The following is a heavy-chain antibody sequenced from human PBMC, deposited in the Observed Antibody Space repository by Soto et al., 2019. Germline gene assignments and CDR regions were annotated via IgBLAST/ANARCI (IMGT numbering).Heavy chain of an antibody. CDR2: LIQSGNT. D-gene: IGHD6-25*01. V-gene: IGHV4-34*12. CDR1: SGSFSGYY. Sequence: SETLSLTCPIYSGSFSGYYWSWIRQPPGKGLEWIGELIQSGNTNYSPSLKSRVSISIDTSKKQFSLNLASVSAADTAVYYCARAPKVSGLSQTRPDFWGQGTLVTVCS. CDR3: ARAPKVSGLSQTRPDF. J-gene: IGHJ4*02.